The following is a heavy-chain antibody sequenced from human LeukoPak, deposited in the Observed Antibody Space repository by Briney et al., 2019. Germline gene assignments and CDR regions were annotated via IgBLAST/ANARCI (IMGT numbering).Heavy chain of an antibody. V-gene: IGHV1-46*01. CDR2: INPSGGST. D-gene: IGHD3-9*01. CDR1: GYTFTSYG. J-gene: IGHJ3*02. CDR3: ARGCYDILTGYHDAFDI. Sequence: ASVKVSCKASGYTFTSYGISWVRQAPGQGLEWMGIINPSGGSTSYAQKFQGRVTMTRDTSTSTVYMELSSLRSEDTAVYYCARGCYDILTGYHDAFDIWGQGTMVTVSS.